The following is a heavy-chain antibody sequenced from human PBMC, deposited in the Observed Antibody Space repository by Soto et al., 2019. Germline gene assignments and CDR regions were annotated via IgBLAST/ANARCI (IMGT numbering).Heavy chain of an antibody. Sequence: PSETLSLTCTVSGGSISSYYWSWIRQPAGTGLEWIGRIYTSGSTNYNPSLKSRVTMSVDTSKNQSSLKLSSVTAADTAVYYCARELPYYYDSSGYHRWFDPWGQGTLVTVSS. V-gene: IGHV4-4*07. CDR1: GGSISSYY. CDR3: ARELPYYYDSSGYHRWFDP. CDR2: IYTSGST. D-gene: IGHD3-22*01. J-gene: IGHJ5*02.